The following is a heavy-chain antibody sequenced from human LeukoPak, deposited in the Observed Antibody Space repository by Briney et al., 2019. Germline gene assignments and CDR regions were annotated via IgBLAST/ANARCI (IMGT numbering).Heavy chain of an antibody. CDR3: AREIHNGYDSFLDY. Sequence: WETLSLTCTVSGGSISSYYWSWIRQPPGKGLEWIGYIYYSGSTNYAPSLKSRVTISLDKSKNLFSLKLSSVTAADTAVYYCAREIHNGYDSFLDYWGQGTLVTVSS. D-gene: IGHD5-12*01. V-gene: IGHV4-59*01. J-gene: IGHJ4*02. CDR2: IYYSGST. CDR1: GGSISSYY.